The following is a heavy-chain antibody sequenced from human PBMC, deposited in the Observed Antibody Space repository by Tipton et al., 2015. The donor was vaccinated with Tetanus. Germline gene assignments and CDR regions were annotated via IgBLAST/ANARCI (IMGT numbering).Heavy chain of an antibody. D-gene: IGHD1-26*01. J-gene: IGHJ5*02. CDR2: IYQSGTT. CDR1: GDPLSSANW. CDR3: ARPGRGIGNWFDP. V-gene: IGHV4-4*02. Sequence: GLVKPSGTLSLTCAVSGDPLSSANWWSWVRQSPGKGLEWIGQIYQSGTTKYNPSLKGRVTISEDKSKNHFSLTLKSVTAADTAVYYCARPGRGIGNWFDPWGQGTLVTVSS.